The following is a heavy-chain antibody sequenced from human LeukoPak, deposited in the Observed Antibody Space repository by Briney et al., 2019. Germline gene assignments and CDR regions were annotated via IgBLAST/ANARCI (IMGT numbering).Heavy chain of an antibody. V-gene: IGHV3-21*01. CDR2: ISDSSSHI. CDR1: GFTFSSYT. D-gene: IGHD3/OR15-3a*01. Sequence: GGSLRLSCAASGFTFSSYTMNWVRQAPGKGLEWVSSISDSSSHIYYADSVKGRFTISRDNAKNSLDLQMNSLRAEDTAVYYCARAQGYDFWSGYNWFDPWGQGTLVTVSS. CDR3: ARAQGYDFWSGYNWFDP. J-gene: IGHJ5*02.